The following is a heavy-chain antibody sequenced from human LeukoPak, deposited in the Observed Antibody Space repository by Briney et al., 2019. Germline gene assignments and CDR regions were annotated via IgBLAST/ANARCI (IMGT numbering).Heavy chain of an antibody. D-gene: IGHD4-11*01. CDR2: ISDDKTVI. V-gene: IGHV1-18*01. CDR1: GYTFSSYG. J-gene: IGHJ4*02. Sequence: ASVKVSCKASGYTFSSYGLSWVRQAPGQGLEWMGWISDDKTVIKYAQNLQGRVTTTTDTSTSTAHMELRSLRSDDTAVYYCVRDSAYSMDVWGQGTLVTVSS. CDR3: VRDSAYSMDV.